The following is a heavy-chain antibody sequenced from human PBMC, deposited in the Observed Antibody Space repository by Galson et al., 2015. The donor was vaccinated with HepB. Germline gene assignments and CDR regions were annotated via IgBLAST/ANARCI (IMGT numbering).Heavy chain of an antibody. D-gene: IGHD3-22*01. Sequence: SVKVSCKASGYTFTGYYMHWVRQAPGQGLEWMGWISAYNGNTNYAQKLQGRVTMTTDTSTSTAYMELRSLRSDDTAVYYCARGQPDYYDSSGYYPQAFDIWGQGTMVTVSS. CDR2: ISAYNGNT. V-gene: IGHV1-18*04. CDR3: ARGQPDYYDSSGYYPQAFDI. CDR1: GYTFTGYY. J-gene: IGHJ3*02.